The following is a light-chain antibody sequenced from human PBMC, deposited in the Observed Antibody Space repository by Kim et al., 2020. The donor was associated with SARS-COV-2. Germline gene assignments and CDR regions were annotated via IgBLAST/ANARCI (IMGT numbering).Light chain of an antibody. CDR1: SGHSTYT. CDR2: VNGDGSH. V-gene: IGLV4-69*02. CDR3: QTWGTGIMV. J-gene: IGLJ3*02. Sequence: QLVLTQSPSASASLGASVKLTCTLSSGHSTYTITWHQQQQQKGPRYLMKVNGDGSHSKGDGIPDRFSGSTSGAEYYLTISSLQSDDEADYYCQTWGTGIMVFGGGTQLTVL.